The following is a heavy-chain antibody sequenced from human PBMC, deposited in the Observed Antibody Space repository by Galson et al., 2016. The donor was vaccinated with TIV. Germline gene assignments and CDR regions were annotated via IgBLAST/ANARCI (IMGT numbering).Heavy chain of an antibody. V-gene: IGHV1-69*10. CDR2: IIPILGII. CDR1: GGTFINHA. J-gene: IGHJ4*02. D-gene: IGHD6-13*01. Sequence: SVKVSCKASGGTFINHAFTWVRQAPGQGLEWMGGIIPILGIINYAQKFQGRVTISADKSTDTVYMELPSLRSDDTAVYFCARRSQLKVAAGFDFWGQGTLVTVS. CDR3: ARRSQLKVAAGFDF.